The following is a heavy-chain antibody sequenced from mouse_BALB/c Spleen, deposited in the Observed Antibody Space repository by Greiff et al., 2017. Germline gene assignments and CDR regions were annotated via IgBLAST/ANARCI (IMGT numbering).Heavy chain of an antibody. CDR3: ASLTTVVARGFAY. V-gene: IGHV2-9*02. CDR1: GFSLTSYG. CDR2: IWAGGST. D-gene: IGHD1-1*01. J-gene: IGHJ3*01. Sequence: VMLVESGPGLVAPSQSLSITCTVSGFSLTSYGVHWVRQPPGKGLEWLGVIWAGGSTNYNSALMSRLSISKDNSKSQVFLKMNSLQTDDTAMYYCASLTTVVARGFAYWGQGTLVTVSA.